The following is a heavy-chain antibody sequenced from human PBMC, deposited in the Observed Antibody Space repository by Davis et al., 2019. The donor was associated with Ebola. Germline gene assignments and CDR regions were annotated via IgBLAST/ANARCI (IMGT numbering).Heavy chain of an antibody. V-gene: IGHV4-30-4*07. CDR2: IYSSGST. CDR1: AGSISSGGYS. D-gene: IGHD3-22*01. CDR3: ARDQLYYYDSSGYYGRAYYFDY. Sequence: SETLSLTCAVSAGSISSGGYSWSWIRQPPGKGLAWIGYIYSSGSTYYNPSLKSRVTISVDTSKNQFSLKLSSVTAADTAVYYCARDQLYYYDSSGYYGRAYYFDYWGQGTLVTVSS. J-gene: IGHJ4*02.